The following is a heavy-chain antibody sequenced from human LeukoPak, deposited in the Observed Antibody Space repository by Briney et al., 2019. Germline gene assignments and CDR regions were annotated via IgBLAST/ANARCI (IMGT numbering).Heavy chain of an antibody. J-gene: IGHJ3*02. V-gene: IGHV3-21*01. D-gene: IGHD3-10*01. CDR1: GFTFSRYS. Sequence: GGSLRLSCAASGFTFSRYSMNWVRQAPGKGLEWVSSISISSNYKYYPDSLKGRFTISRDNAKNSLYLQMNSLRAEDTAVYYCARGYGSGSYYKTDAFDIWGQGTMVTVSS. CDR3: ARGYGSGSYYKTDAFDI. CDR2: ISISSNYK.